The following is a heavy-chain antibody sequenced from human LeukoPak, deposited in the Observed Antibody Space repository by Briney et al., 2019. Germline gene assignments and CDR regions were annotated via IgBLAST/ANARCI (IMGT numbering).Heavy chain of an antibody. Sequence: GGSLRLSCAASGFTFSSYSMNWVRQAPGKGLEWVSYISSSSSTIYYADSVKGRFTISRDNSKNTLYLQMNSLRAEDTAVYYCAKGSRQQLVSFYYYYYYMDVWGKGTTVTVSS. V-gene: IGHV3-48*01. CDR2: ISSSSSTI. D-gene: IGHD6-13*01. CDR3: AKGSRQQLVSFYYYYYYMDV. CDR1: GFTFSSYS. J-gene: IGHJ6*03.